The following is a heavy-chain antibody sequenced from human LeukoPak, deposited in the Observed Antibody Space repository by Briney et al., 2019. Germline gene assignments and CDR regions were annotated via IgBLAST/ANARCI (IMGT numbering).Heavy chain of an antibody. Sequence: GGSLRLSCVASGFTFSRYWMHWVRQAPGKGLVWVARINSDGSSTTHADSVKGRFTISRDNAKNMLYLQMSSLRAEDTAVYYCARKGAVAGTVDYWGQGTLVTVSS. CDR1: GFTFSRYW. D-gene: IGHD6-19*01. J-gene: IGHJ4*02. CDR2: INSDGSST. CDR3: ARKGAVAGTVDY. V-gene: IGHV3-74*01.